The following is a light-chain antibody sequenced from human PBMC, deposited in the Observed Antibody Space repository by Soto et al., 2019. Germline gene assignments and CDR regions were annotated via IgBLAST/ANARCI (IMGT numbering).Light chain of an antibody. Sequence: EIVMTQSPATLSVSPGERATLSCRASQSISSKVGWYQQKPGQAPRLLIYGASTRATGVPPRLSGSGSGTESTLTISSLQSEDFAVYYCQQYNIWSSITFGPGTRLEIK. CDR2: GAS. V-gene: IGKV3-15*01. J-gene: IGKJ5*01. CDR1: QSISSK. CDR3: QQYNIWSSIT.